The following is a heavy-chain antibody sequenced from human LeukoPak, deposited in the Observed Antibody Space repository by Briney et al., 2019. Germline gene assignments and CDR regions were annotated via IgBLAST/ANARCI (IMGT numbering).Heavy chain of an antibody. Sequence: GGSLRLSCAASGFTFSSYSMNWVRQAPGKGLEWVSSISSSSSYIYYADSVKGRFTISRDNSKNTLYLQMNSLRAEDTAVYYCASTVYGDSPPYWGQGTLVTVSS. CDR3: ASTVYGDSPPY. V-gene: IGHV3-21*01. D-gene: IGHD4-17*01. CDR2: ISSSSSYI. CDR1: GFTFSSYS. J-gene: IGHJ4*02.